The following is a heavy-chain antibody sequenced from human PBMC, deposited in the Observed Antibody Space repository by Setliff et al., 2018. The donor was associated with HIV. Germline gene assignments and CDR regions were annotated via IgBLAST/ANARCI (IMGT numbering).Heavy chain of an antibody. CDR3: ARHRQWHLLPDH. CDR2: IHEKGHT. CDR1: GGPISTDHN. Sequence: SETLPLTCTVSGGPISTDHNWGWFRQPPGKGLEWIAGIHEKGHTYYNPSLKSRVTILMDTSNKQFSVRLRSVTAADTATYYCARHRQWHLLPDHWGQGVWVTVSS. D-gene: IGHD6-19*01. J-gene: IGHJ4*02. V-gene: IGHV4-39*01.